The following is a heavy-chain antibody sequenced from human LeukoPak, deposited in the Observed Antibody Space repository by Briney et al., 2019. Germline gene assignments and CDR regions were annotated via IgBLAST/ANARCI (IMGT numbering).Heavy chain of an antibody. J-gene: IGHJ4*02. D-gene: IGHD5-12*01. Sequence: GGSLRLSCAASGFTFSSYAMSWVRQAPGKGLEWVSAISGSGGSISYADSVKGRFTIPRDNSKNTLYLQMNSLRAEDTAVYYCAKSNIVATNLFDWGQGTLVTVSS. CDR1: GFTFSSYA. CDR2: ISGSGGSI. CDR3: AKSNIVATNLFD. V-gene: IGHV3-23*01.